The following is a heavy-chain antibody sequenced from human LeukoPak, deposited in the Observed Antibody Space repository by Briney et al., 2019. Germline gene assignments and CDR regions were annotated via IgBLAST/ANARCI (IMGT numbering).Heavy chain of an antibody. CDR1: GYTFTGHY. V-gene: IGHV1-2*02. CDR3: ARNGVVVVPAADFAYYYYYMDV. Sequence: ASVKVSCKASGYTFTGHYMHWVRQAPGQGLEWMGWINPNSGGTNYAQKFQGRVTMTRDTSISTAYMELSRLRSDDTAVYYCARNGVVVVPAADFAYYYYYMDVWGKGTTVTISS. CDR2: INPNSGGT. J-gene: IGHJ6*03. D-gene: IGHD2-2*01.